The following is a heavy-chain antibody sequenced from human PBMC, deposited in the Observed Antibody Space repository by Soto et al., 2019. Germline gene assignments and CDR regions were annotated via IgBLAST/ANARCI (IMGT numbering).Heavy chain of an antibody. D-gene: IGHD1-26*01. CDR1: GYTFTSYG. Sequence: ASVKVSCKASGYTFTSYGISWVRQAPGQGLEWMGLINSYAGNTNYAQKLQGRVTMTRDTSASTVYMELSSLRSEDTAVYYCARVPRVGATTINAFDYWGQGTLVTVSS. CDR3: ARVPRVGATTINAFDY. J-gene: IGHJ4*02. CDR2: INSYAGNT. V-gene: IGHV1-18*01.